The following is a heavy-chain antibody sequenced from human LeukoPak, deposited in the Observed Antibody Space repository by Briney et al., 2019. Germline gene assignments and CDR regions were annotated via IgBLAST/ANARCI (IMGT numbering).Heavy chain of an antibody. CDR2: INHSGST. Sequence: SETLSLTCAVYGGSFSGYYWSWIRQPPGKGLEWIGEINHSGSTNYNPSLKSRVTMSVDTSKNQFSLKLSSVTAADTAVYYCASSPPYYYGMDVWGQGTTVTVSS. J-gene: IGHJ6*02. CDR1: GGSFSGYY. CDR3: ASSPPYYYGMDV. V-gene: IGHV4-34*01.